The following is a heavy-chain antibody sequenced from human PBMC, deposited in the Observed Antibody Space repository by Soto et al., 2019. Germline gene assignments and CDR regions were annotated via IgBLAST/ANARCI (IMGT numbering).Heavy chain of an antibody. D-gene: IGHD6-6*01. CDR3: ARGDSSSPNFYYYYYMDV. J-gene: IGHJ6*03. CDR2: IIPILGIA. Sequence: QVQLVQSGAEVKKPGSSVKVSCKASGGTFSSYTISWVRQAPGQGLEWMGRIIPILGIANYEQKFQGRVTITADKSTSTAYMELSSLRSEDTAVYYCARGDSSSPNFYYYYYMDVWGKGTTVTVSS. CDR1: GGTFSSYT. V-gene: IGHV1-69*02.